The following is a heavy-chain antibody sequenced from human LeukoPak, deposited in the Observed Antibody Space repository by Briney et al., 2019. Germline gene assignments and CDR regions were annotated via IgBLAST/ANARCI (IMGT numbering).Heavy chain of an antibody. CDR2: IHHSGST. Sequence: SETLSLTCTVSGFSLSSGYYWGWIRQPPGKGLEWIGSIHHSGSTYYNPSLKSRVTMSVDTSKNQFSLKLSSVTAADTAVYYCARSLSYGQLSYYGMDVWGQGTTVTVSS. J-gene: IGHJ6*02. CDR3: ARSLSYGQLSYYGMDV. V-gene: IGHV4-38-2*02. D-gene: IGHD3-10*01. CDR1: GFSLSSGYY.